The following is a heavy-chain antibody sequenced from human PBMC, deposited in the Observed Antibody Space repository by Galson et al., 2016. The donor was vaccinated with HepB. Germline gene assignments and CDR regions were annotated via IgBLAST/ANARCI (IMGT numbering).Heavy chain of an antibody. D-gene: IGHD2-15*01. CDR3: ARHRWNWCCSGDGCYSEGGSADY. CDR2: IDPSGSYT. J-gene: IGHJ4*02. CDR1: GYRFTHYW. V-gene: IGHV5-10-1*01. Sequence: QSGADVKKPGESLKISCKGSGYRFTHYWISWVRQMPGKGLEWMGKIDPSGSYTNYSQSFQGHVTISADKSINTAYLQWSSLKASDTAMYYCARHRWNWCCSGDGCYSEGGSADYWGQGTLVTVSS.